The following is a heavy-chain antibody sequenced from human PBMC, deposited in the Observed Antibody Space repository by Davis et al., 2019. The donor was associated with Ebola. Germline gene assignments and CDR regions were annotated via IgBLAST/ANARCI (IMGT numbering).Heavy chain of an antibody. D-gene: IGHD2-2*02. CDR3: AREWVVPAAIPSYYYYYGMDV. CDR2: INHSGST. V-gene: IGHV4-34*01. Sequence: MPSETLSLTCAVYGGSFSGYYWSWIRQPPGKGLEWIGEINHSGSTNYNPSLKSRVTISVDTSKNQFSLKLSSVTAADTAVYYCAREWVVPAAIPSYYYYYGMDVWGQGITVTVSS. J-gene: IGHJ6*02. CDR1: GGSFSGYY.